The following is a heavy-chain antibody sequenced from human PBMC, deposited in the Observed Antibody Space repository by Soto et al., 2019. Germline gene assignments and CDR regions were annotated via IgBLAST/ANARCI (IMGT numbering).Heavy chain of an antibody. CDR2: MNPGSGDT. CDR1: GYSFTIND. CDR3: ARESGGVAGTLEP. D-gene: IGHD6-19*01. Sequence: VSLNGSWKTAGYSFTINDVSWGRKTTGQGLEWMGWMNPGSGDTGYAQNFQGWVTMTRDTSISTVYMEMTRLKSDDTAVYYCARESGGVAGTLEPWGQGTLVTVSS. J-gene: IGHJ5*02. V-gene: IGHV1-8*01.